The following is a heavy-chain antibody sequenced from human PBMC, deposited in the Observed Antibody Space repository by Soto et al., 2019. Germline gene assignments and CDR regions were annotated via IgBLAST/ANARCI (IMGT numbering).Heavy chain of an antibody. D-gene: IGHD6-19*01. CDR3: AREGAGTFHYYYYGMDV. J-gene: IGHJ6*02. CDR1: GCTFTGYY. V-gene: IGHV1-2*02. CDR2: INPNSGGT. Sequence: GASVKVSCKASGCTFTGYYMHWVRQAPGQGLEWMGWINPNSGGTNYAQKFQGRVTMTRDTSISTAYMELSRLRSDDTAVYYCAREGAGTFHYYYYGMDVWGQGTTVTVSS.